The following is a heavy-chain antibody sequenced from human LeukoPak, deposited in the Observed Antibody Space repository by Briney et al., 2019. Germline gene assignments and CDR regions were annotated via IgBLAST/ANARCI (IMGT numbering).Heavy chain of an antibody. V-gene: IGHV1-8*01. D-gene: IGHD6-19*01. Sequence: ASVKVSCKASGYTFTSYAVNWVRQATGQGLEWMGWMNPSNGNTGFAQKFQGRLTMTRDTSISTAYMELSSLRSEDTAVYYCARYSSGWYAIDYWGQGTLVTVSS. J-gene: IGHJ4*02. CDR1: GYTFTSYA. CDR3: ARYSSGWYAIDY. CDR2: MNPSNGNT.